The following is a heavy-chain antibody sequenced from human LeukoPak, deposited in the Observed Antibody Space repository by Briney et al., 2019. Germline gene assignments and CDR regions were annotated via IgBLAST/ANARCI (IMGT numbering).Heavy chain of an antibody. Sequence: GSLRLSCAASGFAFSSYAMSWVRQAPGKGLEWVSGLSGSGSNTFYTDSLKGRFTISRDNPKNTLYLQMNSLRADDTAVYYCATEKGDSPDYWGQGTLVTVSS. J-gene: IGHJ4*02. V-gene: IGHV3-23*01. CDR1: GFAFSSYA. CDR2: LSGSGSNT. CDR3: ATEKGDSPDY. D-gene: IGHD3-16*01.